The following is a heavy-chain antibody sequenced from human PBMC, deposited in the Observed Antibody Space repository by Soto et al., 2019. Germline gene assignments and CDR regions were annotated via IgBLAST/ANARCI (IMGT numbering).Heavy chain of an antibody. CDR2: ISYDGSNK. CDR1: GFTFSSYA. Sequence: GGSLRLSCAASGFTFSSYAMHWVRQAPGKGLEWVAVISYDGSNKYYADSVKGRFTISRDNSKNTLYLQMSSLRAEDTAVYYCARDHIVVVTAIEYFQHWGQGTLVTVSS. CDR3: ARDHIVVVTAIEYFQH. V-gene: IGHV3-30-3*01. D-gene: IGHD2-21*02. J-gene: IGHJ1*01.